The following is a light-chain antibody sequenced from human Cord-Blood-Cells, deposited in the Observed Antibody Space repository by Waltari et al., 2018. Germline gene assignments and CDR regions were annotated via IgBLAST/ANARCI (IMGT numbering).Light chain of an antibody. J-gene: IGKJ4*01. CDR2: GAS. CDR1: QSVSSSY. V-gene: IGKV3-20*01. CDR3: QQYGSSPGLT. Sequence: EIVLTQSPGTLSLSPGERATLSCSASQSVSSSYLAWYQQKPGEAPRLRIYGASSRATGIPDRFSGSGSVTDFTLTISGLEPEDFAVYYCQQYGSSPGLTFGGGTKVEIK.